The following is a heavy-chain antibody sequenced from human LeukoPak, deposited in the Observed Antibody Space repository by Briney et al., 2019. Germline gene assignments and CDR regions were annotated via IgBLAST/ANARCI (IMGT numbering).Heavy chain of an antibody. V-gene: IGHV4-34*01. CDR2: INHSGST. CDR1: GGSFSDYY. CDR3: ARGGY. Sequence: SETLSLTCAVYGGSFSDYYWSWIRQPPGKGLEWIGEINHSGSTNYNPSLKSRVTISVDTSKNQFSLKLSSATAADTAVYYCARGGYWGQGTLVTVSS. J-gene: IGHJ4*02.